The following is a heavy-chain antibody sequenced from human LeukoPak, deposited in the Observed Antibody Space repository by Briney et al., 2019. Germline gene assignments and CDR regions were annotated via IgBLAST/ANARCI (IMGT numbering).Heavy chain of an antibody. CDR3: ARVWGGAITHHNNWFDP. Sequence: PGKSLSLSCAASGFTFSSYTMHWVRQAPANGQEREAVISYDGSNRSYADSVNGRFTISRDNSKNTLYLQMNSLRAEDTAVYYCARVWGGAITHHNNWFDPWGQGTLVTVSS. V-gene: IGHV3-30*04. CDR2: ISYDGSNR. CDR1: GFTFSSYT. D-gene: IGHD4/OR15-4a*01. J-gene: IGHJ5*02.